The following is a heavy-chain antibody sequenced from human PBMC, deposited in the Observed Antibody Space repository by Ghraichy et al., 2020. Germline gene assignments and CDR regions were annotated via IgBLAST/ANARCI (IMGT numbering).Heavy chain of an antibody. Sequence: SETLSLTCTVSGGSMTGYDWSWIRQPPGKGLEWIGYSSYSGSTNYNPSLKSRVTISVDASKNQFSLKLSSVTAADTAVYYCTRLGAYFDYWGQGTLVTVSS. CDR1: GGSMTGYD. V-gene: IGHV4-59*08. CDR2: SSYSGST. D-gene: IGHD1-26*01. CDR3: TRLGAYFDY. J-gene: IGHJ4*02.